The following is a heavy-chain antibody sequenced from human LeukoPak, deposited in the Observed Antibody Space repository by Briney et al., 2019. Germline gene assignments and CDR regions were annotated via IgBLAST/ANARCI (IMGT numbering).Heavy chain of an antibody. CDR3: ARKTWESYYDILTGYYMDQGFDY. CDR1: GYTFTSYA. D-gene: IGHD3-9*01. Sequence: GASVKVSCKASGYTFTSYAMHWVRQAPGQRLEWMGWINAGNGKTKYSQKFQGRVTITRDTSASTAYMELSSLRSEDTAVYYCARKTWESYYDILTGYYMDQGFDYWGQGTLVTVSS. J-gene: IGHJ4*02. CDR2: INAGNGKT. V-gene: IGHV1-3*01.